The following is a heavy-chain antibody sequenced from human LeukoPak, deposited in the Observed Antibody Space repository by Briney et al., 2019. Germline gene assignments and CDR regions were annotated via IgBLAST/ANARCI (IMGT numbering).Heavy chain of an antibody. J-gene: IGHJ5*02. CDR3: ARDGSSGWSNWFDP. CDR1: GFTFSSYS. Sequence: GGSLRLSCAASGFTFSSYSMNWVRQAPGKGLEWVSYISSSSSTIYYADSVKGRFTISRDNAKNSLYLQMNSLRAEDTAVYYCARDGSSGWSNWFDPWGQGTLVTVSS. V-gene: IGHV3-48*01. CDR2: ISSSSSTI. D-gene: IGHD6-19*01.